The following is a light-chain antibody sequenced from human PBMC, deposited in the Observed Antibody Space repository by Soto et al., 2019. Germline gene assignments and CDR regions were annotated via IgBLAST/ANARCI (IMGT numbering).Light chain of an antibody. CDR2: KDS. V-gene: IGLV3-25*02. CDR1: ALPKQY. Sequence: SYELTQPPSVSVFPGQTARITCSGEALPKQYAYWYQQKPGQAPVLVIYKDSERPSGIPERFSGSSSGTTVTLTISGVQAEDEADYYCAAWDDRLDVYVFGTGTKLTVL. J-gene: IGLJ1*01. CDR3: AAWDDRLDVYV.